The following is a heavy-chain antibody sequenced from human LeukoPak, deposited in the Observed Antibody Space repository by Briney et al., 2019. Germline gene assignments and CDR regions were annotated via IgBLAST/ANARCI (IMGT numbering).Heavy chain of an antibody. CDR1: GGSISSSSYY. Sequence: SETLSLTCTVSGGSISSSSYYCGWIRQPPGKGLEWIGSIYYSGSTYYNPSLKSRVTIFVDTSKNQFSLKLSSVTAADTAVYYCASLTAGRTDAFDIWGQGTMVTVSS. CDR3: ASLTAGRTDAFDI. J-gene: IGHJ3*02. D-gene: IGHD5-18*01. CDR2: IYYSGST. V-gene: IGHV4-39*01.